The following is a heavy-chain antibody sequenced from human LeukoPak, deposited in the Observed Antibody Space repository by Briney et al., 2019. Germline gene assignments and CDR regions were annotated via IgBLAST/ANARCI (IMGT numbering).Heavy chain of an antibody. D-gene: IGHD4-23*01. CDR3: ARWNTVVTSLDY. CDR1: GGSLSSYY. Sequence: SETLSLTCTVSGGSLSSYYWSWIRQPPGKGLEWIGYIYYSGSTNYNPSLKSRVTISVDTSKNQFSLKLSSVTAADTAVYYCARWNTVVTSLDYWGQGTLVTVSS. J-gene: IGHJ4*02. CDR2: IYYSGST. V-gene: IGHV4-59*08.